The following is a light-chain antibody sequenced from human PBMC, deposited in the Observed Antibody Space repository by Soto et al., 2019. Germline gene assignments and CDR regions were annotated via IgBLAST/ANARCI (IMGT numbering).Light chain of an antibody. CDR1: SSNIGGNS. Sequence: QSVMTQPPSVSAAPGQKVTISCSGSSSNIGGNSVSWYQQLPGTAPKLLIYDDNKRPAGIPDRFSGSKSGTSATLGLTGFQTGDEAEYYCGSWDSSLSAYVFGTGTKLTVL. CDR2: DDN. J-gene: IGLJ1*01. CDR3: GSWDSSLSAYV. V-gene: IGLV1-51*01.